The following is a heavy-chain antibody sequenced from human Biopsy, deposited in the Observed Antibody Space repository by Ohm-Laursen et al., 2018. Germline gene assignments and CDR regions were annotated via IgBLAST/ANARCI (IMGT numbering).Heavy chain of an antibody. CDR1: GGSVGDYF. D-gene: IGHD2/OR15-2a*01. CDR3: AAFPFSGGPAFDI. V-gene: IGHV4-59*02. J-gene: IGHJ3*02. CDR2: TYYRGTS. Sequence: GTLSLTCSVSGGSVGDYFLSWIRLVPGKRPEWIGYTYYRGTSENNPSLRSRVTTSADISRNQFFLNMKSVTGADTAVYYCAAFPFSGGPAFDIWGQGTTVIVSS.